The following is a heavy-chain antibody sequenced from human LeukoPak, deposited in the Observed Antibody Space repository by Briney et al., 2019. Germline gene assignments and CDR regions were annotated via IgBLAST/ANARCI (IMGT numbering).Heavy chain of an antibody. CDR3: ARATRVRGANYMDV. J-gene: IGHJ6*03. V-gene: IGHV4-59*08. Sequence: SETLSLTCTVSGGSISSYYWSWIRQPPGKGLEWIGYIYYSGSTHYNPSLKSRVTISVDTSKNQFSLKLSSVTAADTAVYYCARATRVRGANYMDVWGKGTTVTISS. CDR1: GGSISSYY. CDR2: IYYSGST. D-gene: IGHD3-10*01.